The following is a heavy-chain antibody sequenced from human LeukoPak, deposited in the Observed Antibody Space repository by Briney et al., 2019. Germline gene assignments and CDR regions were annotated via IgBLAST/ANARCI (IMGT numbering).Heavy chain of an antibody. D-gene: IGHD5-18*01. Sequence: PGGSLRLSCAASGFTFSSDSMNWVRQAPGKGLECVSSISSSSSYIYYADSVKGRFTISRDNAKNSLYLQMNSLRAEDTAVYYCARESGLGYSYGPSFDYWGQGTLVTVSS. CDR1: GFTFSSDS. CDR3: ARESGLGYSYGPSFDY. J-gene: IGHJ4*02. CDR2: ISSSSSYI. V-gene: IGHV3-21*01.